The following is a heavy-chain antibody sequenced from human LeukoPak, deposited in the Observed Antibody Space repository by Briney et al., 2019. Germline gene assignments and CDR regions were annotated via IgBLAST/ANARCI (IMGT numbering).Heavy chain of an antibody. D-gene: IGHD6-13*01. CDR3: ARVETAAGTA. CDR2: ISYDGSNK. CDR1: GFTFSSYA. Sequence: GGSLRLSCAASGFTFSSYAMHWVRQAPGKGLEWVAVISYDGSNKYYADSVKGRFTISRDNAKNSLYLQMNSLRAEDTAVYYCARVETAAGTAWGQGTLVTVSS. V-gene: IGHV3-30*04. J-gene: IGHJ5*02.